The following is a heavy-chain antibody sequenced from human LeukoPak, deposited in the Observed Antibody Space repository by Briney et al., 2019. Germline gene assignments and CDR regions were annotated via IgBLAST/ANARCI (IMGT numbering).Heavy chain of an antibody. V-gene: IGHV1-2*04. CDR1: GYTFTGYY. CDR3: ARGVVVPNYYYYGMDV. Sequence: ASVKVSCKASGYTFTGYYMHWVRQAPGQGLEWMGWINPNSDGTNYAQKFQGWVTMTRDTSISTAYMELSRLRSDDTAVYYCARGVVVPNYYYYGMDVWGQGTTVTVSS. J-gene: IGHJ6*02. CDR2: INPNSDGT. D-gene: IGHD2-2*01.